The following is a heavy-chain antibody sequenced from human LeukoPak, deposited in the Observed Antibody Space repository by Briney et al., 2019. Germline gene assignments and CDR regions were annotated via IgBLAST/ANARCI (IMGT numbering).Heavy chain of an antibody. CDR2: IKQDGSEK. Sequence: PGGSLRLSCAASGFTFSSYWMSWVRQAPGKGLEWVANIKQDGSEKYYVDSVKGRFTISRDNAKNSLYLQMNSLRAEDTAVYYCASFSGYECYYYGMDVWGKGTTVTVSS. CDR3: ASFSGYECYYYGMDV. V-gene: IGHV3-7*03. J-gene: IGHJ6*04. CDR1: GFTFSSYW. D-gene: IGHD5-12*01.